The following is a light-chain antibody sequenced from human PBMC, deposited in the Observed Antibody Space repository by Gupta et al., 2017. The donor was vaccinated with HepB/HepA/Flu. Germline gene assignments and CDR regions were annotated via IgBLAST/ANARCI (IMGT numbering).Light chain of an antibody. CDR2: AAS. CDR1: QSISSY. Sequence: DIQMTQSPSSLSASVGDRVTITCRASQSISSYLNWYQQKPGKVPKLLIYAASSLQSGVPSRFSGSGSGTDFTLTISSLQPEDFATYYCQQSYSTVMYTFGQGTKLEIK. CDR3: QQSYSTVMYT. J-gene: IGKJ2*01. V-gene: IGKV1-39*01.